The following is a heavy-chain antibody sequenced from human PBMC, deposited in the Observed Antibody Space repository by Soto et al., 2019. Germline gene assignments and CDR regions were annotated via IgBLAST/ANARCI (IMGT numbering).Heavy chain of an antibody. Sequence: QVQLVESGGGVVQPGRSLRLSCAASGFTFSSYAMHWVRQAPGKGLEWVAVISYDGSNKYYADSVKGRFTISRDNSKNTLYLQMNRLRAEDTAVYYCSRGRSSYYDSSAIGAFDIWGQGTMVTVSS. V-gene: IGHV3-30-3*01. D-gene: IGHD3-22*01. CDR1: GFTFSSYA. CDR2: ISYDGSNK. CDR3: SRGRSSYYDSSAIGAFDI. J-gene: IGHJ3*02.